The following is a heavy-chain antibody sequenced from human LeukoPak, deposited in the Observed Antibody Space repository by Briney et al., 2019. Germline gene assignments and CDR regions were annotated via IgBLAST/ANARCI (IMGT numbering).Heavy chain of an antibody. J-gene: IGHJ4*02. V-gene: IGHV3-21*01. Sequence: GGSLRLSCAASGFSFSDYSMTWVRRAPEKGLEWVSSISSSSTYIHYADSVKGRFTISRDNGKNSLYLQMSSLRAEDTAVYYCAPRPTAVFDYWGQGIVVTVSS. CDR1: GFSFSDYS. CDR3: APRPTAVFDY. CDR2: ISSSSTYI.